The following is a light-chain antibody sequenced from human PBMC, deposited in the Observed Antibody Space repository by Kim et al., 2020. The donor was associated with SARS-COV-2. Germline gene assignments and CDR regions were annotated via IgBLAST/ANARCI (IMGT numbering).Light chain of an antibody. CDR1: QSVSTS. CDR3: QRREDWLLS. Sequence: EIVLTQSPATSSLSPGQRATLSCRASQSVSTSVAWFQHKPGLAPRLLIHDASYRATGIPARFSGSGSGTDFTLTITGLQAEDVAVSYCQRREDWLLSLRGGTKV. CDR2: DAS. J-gene: IGKJ4*01. V-gene: IGKV3-11*01.